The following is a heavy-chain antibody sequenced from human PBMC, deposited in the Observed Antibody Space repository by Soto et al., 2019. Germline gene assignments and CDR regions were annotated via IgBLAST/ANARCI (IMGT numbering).Heavy chain of an antibody. CDR2: ISAYNGNT. Sequence: QVKLVQSGAEVKKPGASVKVSCKASGYTFTSYGISWVRQAPGQGLEWMGWISAYNGNTNYAQKLQGRVTMTTDTSTSTAYMELRSLRSDDTAVYYCARGEMNYDSSGYYSPYYFDYWGQGTLVTVSS. CDR1: GYTFTSYG. D-gene: IGHD3-22*01. CDR3: ARGEMNYDSSGYYSPYYFDY. V-gene: IGHV1-18*04. J-gene: IGHJ4*02.